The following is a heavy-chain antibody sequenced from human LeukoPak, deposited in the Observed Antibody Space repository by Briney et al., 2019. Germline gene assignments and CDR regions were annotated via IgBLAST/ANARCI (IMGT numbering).Heavy chain of an antibody. Sequence: SVKVSCKASGGTFSSYAISWVRQAPGQGLEWMGGIIPIFGTANYAQKFQGRVTITTDESTSTAYMELSSLRSEDTAVYYCARDLPNFSSGWTVEYFQHWGQGTLVTVSP. D-gene: IGHD6-19*01. V-gene: IGHV1-69*05. CDR1: GGTFSSYA. CDR3: ARDLPNFSSGWTVEYFQH. J-gene: IGHJ1*01. CDR2: IIPIFGTA.